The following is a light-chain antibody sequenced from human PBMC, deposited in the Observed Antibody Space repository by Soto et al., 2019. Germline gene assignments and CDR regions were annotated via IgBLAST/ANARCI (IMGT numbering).Light chain of an antibody. J-gene: IGKJ1*01. CDR1: QSISNW. Sequence: DIQMTQSPSTLSASVGDTVTITCRASQSISNWLAWYQQKPGKAHKVLIYAAYSLQSGIQSRFSGSGSGTDFTLTIRSLQPEDFATYYCKQSYSIPWTFGQGTKVDIK. CDR3: KQSYSIPWT. V-gene: IGKV1-39*01. CDR2: AAY.